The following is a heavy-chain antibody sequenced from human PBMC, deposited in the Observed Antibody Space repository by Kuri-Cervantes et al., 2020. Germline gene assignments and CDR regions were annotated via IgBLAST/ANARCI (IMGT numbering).Heavy chain of an antibody. Sequence: SCKASGYTFTSYGMHWVRQAPGKGLEWVAVIWYDGSNKYYADSVKGRFTISRDNSKNTLYLQMNSLRAEDTAVYYCAGLGYCSGGSCEGYFDYWGQGTLVTVSS. J-gene: IGHJ4*02. V-gene: IGHV3-33*01. CDR3: AGLGYCSGGSCEGYFDY. D-gene: IGHD2-15*01. CDR1: GYTFTSYG. CDR2: IWYDGSNK.